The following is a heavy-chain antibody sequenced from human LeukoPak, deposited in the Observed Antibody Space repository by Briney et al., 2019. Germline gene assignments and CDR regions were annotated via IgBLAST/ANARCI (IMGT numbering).Heavy chain of an antibody. CDR2: ISSSSSYI. CDR3: ARDFLWFGEHNWFDP. D-gene: IGHD3-10*01. J-gene: IGHJ5*02. CDR1: GFTFSTYS. Sequence: PGGSLRLSCAASGFTFSTYSMNWVRQAPGKGLEWVSSISSSSSYIYYADSVKGRFTISRDNAKNTLYLQMNSLRAEDTAVYYCARDFLWFGEHNWFDPWGQGTLVTVSS. V-gene: IGHV3-21*01.